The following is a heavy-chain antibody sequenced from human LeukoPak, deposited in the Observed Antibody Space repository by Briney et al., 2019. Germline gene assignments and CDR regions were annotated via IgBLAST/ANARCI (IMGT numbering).Heavy chain of an antibody. Sequence: PSETLSLTCAVYGGSFSNYYWSWIRQSPGKGLDWIGEINHSGSINYNPSLKSRFTISVDTSKNQFSLKLSSVTAADTAVYYCARNGGNSDFDYWGQGTLVTVSS. CDR2: INHSGSI. J-gene: IGHJ4*02. D-gene: IGHD4-23*01. V-gene: IGHV4-34*01. CDR1: GGSFSNYY. CDR3: ARNGGNSDFDY.